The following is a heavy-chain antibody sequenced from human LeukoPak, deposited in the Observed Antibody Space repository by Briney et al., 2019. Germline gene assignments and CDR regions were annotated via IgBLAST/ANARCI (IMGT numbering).Heavy chain of an antibody. CDR2: ISGSGGST. Sequence: PGGSLRLSCAASGFTSSSYAMSWVRQAPGKGLEWVSAISGSGGSTYYADSVKGRFTISRDNSKNTLYLQMNSLRAEDTAVYYCAKDSMAVTVNFDYWGQGTLVTVSS. CDR3: AKDSMAVTVNFDY. CDR1: GFTSSSYA. V-gene: IGHV3-23*01. J-gene: IGHJ4*02. D-gene: IGHD2-21*02.